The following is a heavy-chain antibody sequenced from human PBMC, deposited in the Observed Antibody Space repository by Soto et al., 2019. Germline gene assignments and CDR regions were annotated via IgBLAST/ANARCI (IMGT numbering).Heavy chain of an antibody. CDR2: ISGSGGST. D-gene: IGHD5-12*01. J-gene: IGHJ6*02. CDR1: GFTFSNYA. CDR3: AKDRPRVATILRVFTDPYGMDV. V-gene: IGHV3-23*01. Sequence: PGGSLRLSCAASGFTFSNYAMIWIRQAPGKGLEWVSAISGSGGSTYYVDSVKGRFTISRDNSKNTLYLQMNSLRAEDTAVYYCAKDRPRVATILRVFTDPYGMDVWGQGTTVTVSS.